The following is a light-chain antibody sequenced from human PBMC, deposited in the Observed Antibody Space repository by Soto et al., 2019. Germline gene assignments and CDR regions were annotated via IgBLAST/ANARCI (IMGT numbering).Light chain of an antibody. CDR2: YAS. CDR3: QQYYDRPPWT. V-gene: IGKV3-15*01. J-gene: IGKJ1*01. Sequence: ENMITQSPSTLSVSPGERATLSCRASQSVSSYLAWYQQKPGQAPRLLIHYASTRAAGVPARFSGSGYGTEFTLTISSLQSEDSAVYFCQQYYDRPPWTFGQGTKVDIK. CDR1: QSVSSY.